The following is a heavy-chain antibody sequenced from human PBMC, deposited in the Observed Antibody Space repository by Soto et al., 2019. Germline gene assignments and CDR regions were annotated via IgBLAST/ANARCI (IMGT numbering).Heavy chain of an antibody. V-gene: IGHV4-31*03. D-gene: IGHD6-25*01. CDR2: IYYSGST. Sequence: QVELQESGPGLVKPSQTLSLTCTVSGGSISSGAYYWSWIRHHPGKGLEWIGYIYYSGSTYYNPSLKSRVTRSVDTSKNQFSLKLSSVTAADTAVYYCAGDRAATESWFDPWGQGTLVTVSS. CDR1: GGSISSGAYY. J-gene: IGHJ5*02. CDR3: AGDRAATESWFDP.